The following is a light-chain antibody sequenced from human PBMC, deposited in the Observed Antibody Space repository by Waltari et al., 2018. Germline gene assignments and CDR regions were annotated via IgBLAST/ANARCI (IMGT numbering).Light chain of an antibody. CDR3: QQRSNWWT. J-gene: IGKJ1*01. CDR1: QSVSSY. Sequence: EIVLTQSPATLSLSPGERATLSCRASQSVSSYLAWYQQKPGQAPRLLIYDAFNRATGIPARFSGSGSGTDFTLTISSLEPEDFAVYYCQQRSNWWTFGQGTKVEIK. V-gene: IGKV3-11*01. CDR2: DAF.